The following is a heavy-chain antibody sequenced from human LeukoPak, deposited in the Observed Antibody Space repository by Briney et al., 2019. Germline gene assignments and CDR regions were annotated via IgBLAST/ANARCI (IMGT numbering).Heavy chain of an antibody. J-gene: IGHJ4*02. CDR3: ARVMWELRYYFDY. CDR1: GFTFSSYS. V-gene: IGHV3-21*01. D-gene: IGHD1-26*01. Sequence: GGSLRLSCAASGFTFSSYSMNWVRQAPGKGLEWVSSISSSSSYIYYADSVKGRFTISRDNAKNSLYLQMNSLRAEDTAVYYCARVMWELRYYFDYWGQGTLVTVSP. CDR2: ISSSSSYI.